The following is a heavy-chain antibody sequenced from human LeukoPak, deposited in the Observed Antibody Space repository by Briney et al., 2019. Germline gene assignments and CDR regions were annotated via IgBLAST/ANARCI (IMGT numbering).Heavy chain of an antibody. CDR1: GFTFSSSA. V-gene: IGHV3-23*01. CDR3: VRGWQQLGF. Sequence: PGGSLRLSCAASGFTFSSSAMTWVRQAPGKGLEWVSSLTGGSDNSEHADSVKGRFGISRDNSKNTLYLQMNSLTAEDTAVYYCVRGWQQLGFWGGGTLVTVSS. D-gene: IGHD1-1*01. J-gene: IGHJ4*02. CDR2: LTGGSDNS.